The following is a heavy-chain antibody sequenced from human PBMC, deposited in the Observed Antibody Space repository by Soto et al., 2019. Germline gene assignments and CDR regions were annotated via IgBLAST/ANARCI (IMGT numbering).Heavy chain of an antibody. V-gene: IGHV4-31*03. Sequence: QVQLQEAGPGLVKPSQTLSLTCTVSGGSISTGGYYWNWIRQHPGKGLEWIGYFYYSGSTYFNPSLTSRVTVSVNTSKNQFSLKLSSVTAADTAVYYCARSVFPWGQGTLVTVSS. CDR1: GGSISTGGYY. J-gene: IGHJ5*02. CDR2: FYYSGST. CDR3: ARSVFP.